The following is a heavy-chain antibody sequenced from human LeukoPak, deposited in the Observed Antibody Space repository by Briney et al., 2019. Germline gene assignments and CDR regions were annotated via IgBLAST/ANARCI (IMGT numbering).Heavy chain of an antibody. CDR1: GFTFNNYG. V-gene: IGHV3-33*01. CDR3: ATEGYSYGTFDY. D-gene: IGHD5-18*01. Sequence: GGSLRLSCAASGFTFNNYGMHWVRQVPGKGLEWVAVVWYDGVNEYYADSVKGRFTISRDNSKNTLYLQMNSLRAEDTAVYYCATEGYSYGTFDYWGQGTLVTVSS. CDR2: VWYDGVNE. J-gene: IGHJ4*02.